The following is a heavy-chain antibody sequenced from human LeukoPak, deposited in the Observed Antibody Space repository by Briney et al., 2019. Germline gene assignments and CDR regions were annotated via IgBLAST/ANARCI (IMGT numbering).Heavy chain of an antibody. CDR2: IYHSGST. J-gene: IGHJ1*01. CDR3: ARGGAARLHFQN. Sequence: SETLSLTCTVSGGSISTYYWNWIRQPPGKGLEWIGYIYHSGSTNYNPSLQSRVTISVDTSKNQFSLNLNSVTAADTAVYYCARGGAARLHFQNWGQGTLVTVYS. D-gene: IGHD6-6*01. CDR1: GGSISTYY. V-gene: IGHV4-59*01.